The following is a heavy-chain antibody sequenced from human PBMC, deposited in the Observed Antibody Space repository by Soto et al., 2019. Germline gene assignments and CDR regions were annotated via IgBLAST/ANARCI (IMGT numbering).Heavy chain of an antibody. D-gene: IGHD4-17*01. CDR2: INSAGSST. J-gene: IGHJ4*02. V-gene: IGHV3-74*01. Sequence: EVQLVESGGGLVQPGGSLRLSCAASGLTFSSYWMHWVRKAPGKGLVWVSRINSAGSSTSYADSVKGRFTISRDNAKNTLYLQMNSLRAEDTAVYYCALSHTVTTDYWGQGTLVTVSS. CDR1: GLTFSSYW. CDR3: ALSHTVTTDY.